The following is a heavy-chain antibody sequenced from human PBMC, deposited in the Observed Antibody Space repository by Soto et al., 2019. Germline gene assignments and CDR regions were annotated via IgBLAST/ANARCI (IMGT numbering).Heavy chain of an antibody. CDR1: GGSFSGYI. CDR2: INHSGSA. J-gene: IGHJ4*02. D-gene: IGHD1-26*01. Sequence: QVQLQQSGAGLLKPSETLSLTCDVYGGSFSGYIWTWIRQTPGKGLQWIGQINHSGSANYNPSHASRVTRALHASKNQFTVELRSVTAADTAVYYCARGLITGSQYSGGWYYFVSWGQGTQVTVSS. CDR3: ARGLITGSQYSGGWYYFVS. V-gene: IGHV4-34*01.